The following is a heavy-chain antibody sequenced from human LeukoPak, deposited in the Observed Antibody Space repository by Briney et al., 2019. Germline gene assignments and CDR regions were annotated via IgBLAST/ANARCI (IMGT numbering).Heavy chain of an antibody. V-gene: IGHV3-30-3*01. J-gene: IGHJ5*02. Sequence: GGSLRLSCAASGFTFSSYAMHWVRQAPGKGLEWVAVISYDGSNKYYADSVKGRFTISRDNSKNTLYLQMNSLRAEDTAVYYCARDHRHYDFWSAFDPWGQGTLVTVSS. CDR3: ARDHRHYDFWSAFDP. CDR2: ISYDGSNK. D-gene: IGHD3-3*01. CDR1: GFTFSSYA.